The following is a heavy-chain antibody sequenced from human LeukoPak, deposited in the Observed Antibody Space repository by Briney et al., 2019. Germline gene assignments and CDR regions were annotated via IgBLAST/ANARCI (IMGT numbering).Heavy chain of an antibody. CDR1: GGSFSSGDCY. CDR3: ARPYYYDSRIDP. CDR2: MYYSGST. D-gene: IGHD3-22*01. J-gene: IGHJ5*02. V-gene: IGHV4-30-4*01. Sequence: TLSLTCTVSGGSFSSGDCYWCWMRQPPGWGLEWIAYMYYSGSTYYNPSLKSRVTMSADTSKNQLSLKLSSVTAADTAVYYCARPYYYDSRIDPWGQGILVTVSS.